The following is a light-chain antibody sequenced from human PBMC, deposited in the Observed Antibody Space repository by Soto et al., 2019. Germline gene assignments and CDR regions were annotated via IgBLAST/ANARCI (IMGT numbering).Light chain of an antibody. CDR2: DAS. CDR3: QQRSNWPWT. V-gene: IGKV3-11*01. CDR1: QSVSSY. Sequence: EIVLTQSPATLSLSPGERATLSCRASQSVSSYLAWYQQKPGQAPRLLIYDASNRATGIPARFSGSGSGTDFTLTXSSLEXEDFAVYYCQQRSNWPWTFGQGTKVEIK. J-gene: IGKJ1*01.